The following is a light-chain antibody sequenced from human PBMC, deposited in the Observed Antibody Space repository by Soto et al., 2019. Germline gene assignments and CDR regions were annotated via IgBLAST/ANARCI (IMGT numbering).Light chain of an antibody. V-gene: IGLV2-14*01. CDR2: EVF. CDR1: SSDVGGYKF. CDR3: SSYTSTNTLV. Sequence: QSVLTQPASVSGSPGQSITISCTGTSSDVGGYKFVSWYQHHPGKAPKLMIYEVFNRPSGVSDRFSGSKSGYTASLTISGLQAEDEADYYCSSYTSTNTLVFGGGTQLTVL. J-gene: IGLJ2*01.